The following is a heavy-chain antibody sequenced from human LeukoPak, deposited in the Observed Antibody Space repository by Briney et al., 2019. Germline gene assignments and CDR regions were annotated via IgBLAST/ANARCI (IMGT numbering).Heavy chain of an antibody. CDR1: GFMFSSYE. Sequence: GGSLRLSCAASGFMFSSYEMNWVRQAPGKGLEWVSYVSSSAITIYYGDSVKGRFTISRDNAKNPLYLQMNSLRAEDTAVYYCAKGALLWFGAYMDVWGKGTTVTVSS. D-gene: IGHD3-10*01. CDR3: AKGALLWFGAYMDV. J-gene: IGHJ6*03. CDR2: VSSSAITI. V-gene: IGHV3-48*03.